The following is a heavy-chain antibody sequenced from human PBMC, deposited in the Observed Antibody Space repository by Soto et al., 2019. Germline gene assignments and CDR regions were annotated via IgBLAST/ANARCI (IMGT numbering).Heavy chain of an antibody. D-gene: IGHD6-13*01. CDR3: ASHKYSSRWQPNFDY. V-gene: IGHV4-31*03. Sequence: PSETLSLTCTVSGGSISSGGYYWSWIRQHPGKGLEWIGYIYYSGSTYYNPSLKSRVTISVDTSKNQFSLKLSSVTAADTAVYYCASHKYSSRWQPNFDYRGQGTLGTVSS. J-gene: IGHJ4*02. CDR2: IYYSGST. CDR1: GGSISSGGYY.